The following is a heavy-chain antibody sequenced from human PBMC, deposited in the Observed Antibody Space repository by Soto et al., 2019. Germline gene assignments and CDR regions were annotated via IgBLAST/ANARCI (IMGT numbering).Heavy chain of an antibody. CDR1: GYTFTSYY. D-gene: IGHD6-19*01. CDR2: INPSGGST. Sequence: ASVKVSCKASGYTFTSYYMHWVRQAPGQGLEWMGIINPSGGSTSYAQKFQGRVTMTRDTSTSTVYMELSSLRSEDTAVYYCARTHQMYSSGWNGAFDIWGQGTRVTVSS. CDR3: ARTHQMYSSGWNGAFDI. J-gene: IGHJ3*02. V-gene: IGHV1-46*03.